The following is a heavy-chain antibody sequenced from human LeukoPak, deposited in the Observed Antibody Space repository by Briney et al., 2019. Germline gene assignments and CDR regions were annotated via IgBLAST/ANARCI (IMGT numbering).Heavy chain of an antibody. J-gene: IGHJ4*02. CDR1: GYSFTSYW. D-gene: IGHD5-18*01. Sequence: GESMQISSKGFGYSFTSYWIGWVRQMPGKGLELMGIMYPGDCDTRYSPSFQGQVTISADKSISTAYLQWSSLKASDTAMYYCARRMHALDTIPFDYWGQGTLVTVSS. CDR2: MYPGDCDT. CDR3: ARRMHALDTIPFDY. V-gene: IGHV5-51*01.